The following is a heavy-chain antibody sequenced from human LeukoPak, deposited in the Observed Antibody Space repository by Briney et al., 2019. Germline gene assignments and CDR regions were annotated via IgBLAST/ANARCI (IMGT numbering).Heavy chain of an antibody. CDR3: ARFGDYVNYYYGMDV. J-gene: IGHJ6*02. CDR1: GGSISSSGYY. Sequence: SETLSLTCTVSGGSISSSGYYWSWIRQHPGKGLEWIGYIYYSGSTYYNPSLKSRVTISVDTSKNQFSLKLSSVTAADTAVYYCARFGDYVNYYYGMDVWGQGTTVTVSS. D-gene: IGHD4-17*01. V-gene: IGHV4-31*03. CDR2: IYYSGST.